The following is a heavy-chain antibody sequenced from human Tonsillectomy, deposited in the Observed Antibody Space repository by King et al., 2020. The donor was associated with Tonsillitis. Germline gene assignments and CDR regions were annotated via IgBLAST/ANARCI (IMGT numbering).Heavy chain of an antibody. CDR1: GFPLTKYA. V-gene: IGHV3-23*04. CDR2: FSVGGEST. Sequence: VQLVESGGGLVQPGGSLRLSCVASGFPLTKYAMSWVRQAPGKGREWVAAFSVGGESTYYVDCVKGRFTISRDSSKNTLVLQMNSLRAEDTAVYYCAKELVRYLEWLNIDHYGVDVWGRGTTVTVSS. J-gene: IGHJ6*02. CDR3: AKELVRYLEWLNIDHYGVDV. D-gene: IGHD3-3*01.